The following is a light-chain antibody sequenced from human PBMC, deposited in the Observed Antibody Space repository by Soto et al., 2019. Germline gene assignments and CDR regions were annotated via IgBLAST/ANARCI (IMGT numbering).Light chain of an antibody. V-gene: IGKV1-39*01. CDR1: QSISSY. CDR3: QQSYSTLQYT. Sequence: DIPMTQSPSSLSASVGDRVTITCRASQSISSYLNWYQQKPGKAPKLLIYAASSLQSGVPSRFSGSGSGTDFTLTISSLQPEDFATYYCQQSYSTLQYTFGQGTKLEIK. J-gene: IGKJ2*01. CDR2: AAS.